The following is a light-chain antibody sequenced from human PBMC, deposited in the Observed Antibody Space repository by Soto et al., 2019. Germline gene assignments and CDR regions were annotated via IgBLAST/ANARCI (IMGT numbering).Light chain of an antibody. Sequence: QSVLTQPASVSGSPGQSITISCTGTSSDVGGYNYVSWYQQHPGKAPKLMIYDVSNRPSGVSNRFSGSKSGNTASLTISGLQAEDEADYYCSSYTSSSTVFGGGNQLTVL. CDR3: SSYTSSSTV. CDR2: DVS. J-gene: IGLJ2*01. V-gene: IGLV2-14*01. CDR1: SSDVGGYNY.